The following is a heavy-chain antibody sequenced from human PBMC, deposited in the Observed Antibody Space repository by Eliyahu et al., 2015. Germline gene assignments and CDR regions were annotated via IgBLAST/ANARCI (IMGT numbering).Heavy chain of an antibody. CDR3: ARDLNPHRIAAAAY. V-gene: IGHV4-59*12. J-gene: IGHJ4*02. Sequence: QVQLQESGPGLVKPSETLSLTXTXXGGXISSFYWSWIRQPPGKGLEWIGYIYDSGSTNYNPSLKSRVTISVDTSKNQFSLNLSSVTAADTAVYYCARDLNPHRIAAAAYWGQGTLVTVSS. CDR2: IYDSGST. CDR1: GGXISSFY. D-gene: IGHD6-13*01.